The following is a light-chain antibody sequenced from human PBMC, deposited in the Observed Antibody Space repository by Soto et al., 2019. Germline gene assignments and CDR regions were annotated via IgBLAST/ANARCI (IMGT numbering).Light chain of an antibody. CDR3: QQYNTYSPIT. V-gene: IGKV1-5*03. CDR1: QSVIRW. Sequence: DIQMTQSPSTLSAFVGDRVTITCRASQSVIRWLAWYQQKPGKAPKLLMYEASTLESGIPSRFSGSGSGTEFTLTISSLQPDDSATYYCQQYNTYSPITFGQGTRLEIK. CDR2: EAS. J-gene: IGKJ5*01.